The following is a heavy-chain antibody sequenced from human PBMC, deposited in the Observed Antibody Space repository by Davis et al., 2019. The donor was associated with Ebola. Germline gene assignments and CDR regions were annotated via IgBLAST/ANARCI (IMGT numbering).Heavy chain of an antibody. V-gene: IGHV3-7*01. CDR3: LYGMDV. Sequence: ETLSLTCTVSGGSISSSSYYWGWIRQPPGKGLEWVASIKQDGSEKYYVDSVKGRFTISRDNAKNSLYLQMNSLRAEDTAVYYCLYGMDVWGQGTTVTVSS. CDR1: GGSISSSSYY. J-gene: IGHJ6*02. CDR2: IKQDGSEK.